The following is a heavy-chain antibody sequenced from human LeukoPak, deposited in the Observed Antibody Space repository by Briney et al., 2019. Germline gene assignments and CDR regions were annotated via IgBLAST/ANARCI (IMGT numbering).Heavy chain of an antibody. CDR2: IYSGGST. CDR1: RFTFDTYA. J-gene: IGHJ4*02. D-gene: IGHD6-19*01. Sequence: PGGSLRLSCAASRFTFDTYAMHWVRQAPGKGLEWVSVIYSGGSTYYADSVKGRFTISRHNLKNTVYLQMNSLREEDTAVYYCARWSSGWSIDCWGQGTLVTVSS. CDR3: ARWSSGWSIDC. V-gene: IGHV3-53*04.